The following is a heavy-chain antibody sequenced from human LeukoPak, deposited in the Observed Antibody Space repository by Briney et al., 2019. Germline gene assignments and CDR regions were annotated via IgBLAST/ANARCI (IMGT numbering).Heavy chain of an antibody. D-gene: IGHD3-10*01. CDR1: GYTLTTSD. CDR3: GRVQSGSLLRYGMDV. Sequence: GASVKLSCKASGYTLTTSDINWVRQATGQGLEWMGWMNPNTGHTGFTQKFQGRVTMTRSISLNTAYMELSSLRSEDTAVYFCGRVQSGSLLRYGMDVWGQGTTVTVSS. V-gene: IGHV1-8*01. CDR2: MNPNTGHT. J-gene: IGHJ6*02.